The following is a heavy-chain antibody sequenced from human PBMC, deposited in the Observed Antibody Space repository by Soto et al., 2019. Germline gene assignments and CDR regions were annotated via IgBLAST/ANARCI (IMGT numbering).Heavy chain of an antibody. CDR3: VRTFPPAPRVVLSHNWFVP. J-gene: IGHJ5*02. CDR1: GGSISSGGYS. D-gene: IGHD2-2*01. Sequence: SETLSLTCTVSGGSISSGGYSWSWIRQPPGKGLEWIGYIYPSGSTYYNPSLKTRVTISVDRSKNQFSLKLNSVTAADTAVYFCVRTFPPAPRVVLSHNWFVPWGPGTLVTVSS. V-gene: IGHV4-30-2*01. CDR2: IYPSGST.